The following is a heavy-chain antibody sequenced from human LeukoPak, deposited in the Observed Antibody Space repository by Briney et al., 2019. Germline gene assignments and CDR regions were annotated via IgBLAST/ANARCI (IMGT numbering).Heavy chain of an antibody. Sequence: PGGSLRLSCAASGFTFSSYWMSWARQAPGKGLEWVANIKQDGSEKYYVDSVEGRFTISRDNAKNSLYLQMNNLRAEDTAVYYCARDRNTDFWSGYYTNYFDYWGQGTLVTVSS. J-gene: IGHJ4*02. V-gene: IGHV3-7*01. CDR2: IKQDGSEK. CDR1: GFTFSSYW. CDR3: ARDRNTDFWSGYYTNYFDY. D-gene: IGHD3-3*01.